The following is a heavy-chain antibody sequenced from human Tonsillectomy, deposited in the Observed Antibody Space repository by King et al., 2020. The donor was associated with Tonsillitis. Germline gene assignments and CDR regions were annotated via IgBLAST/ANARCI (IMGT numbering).Heavy chain of an antibody. D-gene: IGHD6-13*01. J-gene: IGHJ4*02. CDR1: GGTFSNYA. CDR2: IIPIFGTA. CDR3: ARRGLQMVPNYFDY. V-gene: IGHV1-69*01. Sequence: QLVQSGAEVKKPGSSVKVSCKASGGTFSNYAISWVRQAPGQGLEWMGGIIPIFGTADNAQKFQGRVTITADESTSTAYMELSSLRAEDTAVYYCARRGLQMVPNYFDYWGQGTLVTVSS.